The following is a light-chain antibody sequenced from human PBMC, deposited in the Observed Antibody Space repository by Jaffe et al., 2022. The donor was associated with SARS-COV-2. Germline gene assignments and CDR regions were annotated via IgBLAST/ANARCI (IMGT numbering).Light chain of an antibody. CDR3: STWDSSLNGWV. J-gene: IGLJ3*02. CDR1: SSNIGSTT. V-gene: IGLV1-44*01. CDR2: SSD. Sequence: QSVLTQPPSASGTPGQTVTISCSGSSSNIGSTTVNWYQQLPGTAPKLLIYSSDQRPSGVPDRFSGSKSGTSASLAISGLQSEDEADYYCSTWDSSLNGWVFGGGTKLTVL.